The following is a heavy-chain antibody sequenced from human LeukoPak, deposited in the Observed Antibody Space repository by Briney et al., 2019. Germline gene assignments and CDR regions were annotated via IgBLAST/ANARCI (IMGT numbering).Heavy chain of an antibody. CDR2: TYYKSKWYY. V-gene: IGHV6-1*01. D-gene: IGHD1-1*01. J-gene: IGHJ4*02. CDR3: TEWTNL. CDR1: RDSVSRDSAT. Sequence: KPSQTLSLTCAISRDSVSRDSATWNWIRQSPSRGLEWLGRTYYKSKWYYDYAVSVRSRINIIPDTYKDQFSLQLNSVTPEDTAVYYCTEWTNLWGQGTLVTVSS.